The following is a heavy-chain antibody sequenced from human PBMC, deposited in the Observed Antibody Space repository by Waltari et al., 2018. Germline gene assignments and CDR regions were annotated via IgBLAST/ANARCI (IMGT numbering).Heavy chain of an antibody. V-gene: IGHV3-33*05. CDR2: GSSGGDNH. J-gene: IGHJ1*01. CDR3: AGTATAFLDS. CDR1: GFSLSASV. D-gene: IGHD2-21*02. Sequence: QLAESGGGLVQPGQSLRLSCTVSGFSLSASVLHWIRQPPGKGPGGLASGSSGGDNHFYADSVNGRFVISTDNSKRMLFLQMKNLRRNDTAVYFCAGTATAFLDSWGQGTLVTVAS.